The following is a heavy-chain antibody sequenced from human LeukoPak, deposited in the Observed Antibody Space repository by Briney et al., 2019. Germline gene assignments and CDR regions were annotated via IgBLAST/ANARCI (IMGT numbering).Heavy chain of an antibody. Sequence: GASVKVSCKASGYTFTSYAMHWVRQAPGQRLEWMGWINAGNGNTKYSQKFQGRVTITRDTSASTAYMELSSLRSEDTAVYYCASTAVGYLEWLSSEGSSYNWFDPWGQGTLVTVSS. CDR3: ASTAVGYLEWLSSEGSSYNWFDP. D-gene: IGHD3-3*01. V-gene: IGHV1-3*01. J-gene: IGHJ5*02. CDR2: INAGNGNT. CDR1: GYTFTSYA.